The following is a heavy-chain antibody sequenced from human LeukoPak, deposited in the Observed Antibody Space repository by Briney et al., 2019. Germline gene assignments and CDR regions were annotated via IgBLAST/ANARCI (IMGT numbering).Heavy chain of an antibody. D-gene: IGHD1-1*01. CDR3: ARGPSTGDFDY. CDR1: GYTFTTYH. J-gene: IGHJ4*02. V-gene: IGHV1-2*02. Sequence: GASVKVSCKTSGYTFTTYHINWVRQATGQGLEWLGWINPNSGDTSYAQKFQGRVTMTRDTSISTVYMDLSSLRSDDTAVYYCARGPSTGDFDYWGQGTPVTVSS. CDR2: INPNSGDT.